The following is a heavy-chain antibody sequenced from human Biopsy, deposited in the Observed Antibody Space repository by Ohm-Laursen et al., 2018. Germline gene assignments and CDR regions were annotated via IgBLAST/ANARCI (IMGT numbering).Heavy chain of an antibody. Sequence: SETLSLTWTVSGGSISSYYWSWIRQPPGKGLEWIGYIYYTGSTNYNPSLKSRVTISVDTSMNHLSLRLTSVTAADTAVYYCARHPTGFWFDPWGQGTLVIVSS. CDR1: GGSISSYY. CDR2: IYYTGST. V-gene: IGHV4-59*08. CDR3: ARHPTGFWFDP. J-gene: IGHJ5*02.